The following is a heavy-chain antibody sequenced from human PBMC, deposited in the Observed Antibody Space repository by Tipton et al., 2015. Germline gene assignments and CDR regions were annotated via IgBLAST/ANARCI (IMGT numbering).Heavy chain of an antibody. CDR3: ACQDYDSLTRDYQTVDY. V-gene: IGHV4-39*01. CDR1: GGSISSSDYY. D-gene: IGHD3-9*01. CDR2: IYYSGTT. Sequence: TLSLTCTVSGGSISSSDYYWVWLRQPPGKGLDWIGSIYYSGTTYYKPSLESRLTISVDTSKNQFSLRLRSVTAADTAVYYCACQDYDSLTRDYQTVDYWGQGTLVTVSS. J-gene: IGHJ4*02.